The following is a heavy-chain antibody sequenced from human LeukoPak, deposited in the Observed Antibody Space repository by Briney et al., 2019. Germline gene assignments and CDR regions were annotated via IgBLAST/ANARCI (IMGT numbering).Heavy chain of an antibody. CDR2: INSDGSST. CDR3: ARLYSSSPYYYYGMDV. D-gene: IGHD6-6*01. CDR1: GFTFSSYW. V-gene: IGHV3-74*01. Sequence: GGSLRLSCAASGFTFSSYWMPWVRQAPGKGLVWVSRINSDGSSTSYADSVKGRFTISRDNAKNTLYLQMNSLRAEDTAVYYCARLYSSSPYYYYGMDVWGQGTTVTVSS. J-gene: IGHJ6*02.